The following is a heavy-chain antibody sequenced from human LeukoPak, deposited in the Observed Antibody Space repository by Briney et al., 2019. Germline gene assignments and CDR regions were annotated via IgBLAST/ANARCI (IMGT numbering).Heavy chain of an antibody. Sequence: PSGTLSLTCAVSGGSISSSNWWSWVRQPPGKGLEWIGEIYHSGSTNYNPSLKSRVTISVDKSKNQFSLKLSSVTAADTAVYYCARDRKSNRLWFGESLNWFDPWGQGTLVTVSS. V-gene: IGHV4-4*02. D-gene: IGHD3-10*01. J-gene: IGHJ5*02. CDR2: IYHSGST. CDR1: GGSISSSNW. CDR3: ARDRKSNRLWFGESLNWFDP.